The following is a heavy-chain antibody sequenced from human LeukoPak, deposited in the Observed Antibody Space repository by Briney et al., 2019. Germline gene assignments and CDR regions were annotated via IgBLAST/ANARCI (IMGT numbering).Heavy chain of an antibody. Sequence: GGSLRLSCAASGFTFSSYSMNWVRQVPGRGPEWVANVNRDGSETYYLDSVKGRFTISKDNAKNSLYLQMNSLRAEDTALYHCARNNGMDVWGQGTTVIVSS. CDR3: ARNNGMDV. J-gene: IGHJ6*02. CDR2: VNRDGSET. V-gene: IGHV3-7*03. CDR1: GFTFSSYS.